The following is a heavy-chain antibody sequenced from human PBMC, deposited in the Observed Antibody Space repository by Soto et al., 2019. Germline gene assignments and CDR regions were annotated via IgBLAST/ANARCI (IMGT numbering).Heavy chain of an antibody. Sequence: QVQLVQSGAEVKKPGSSVKVSCKASGGTFSSYTISWVRQAPGQALEWMGRIIPILGIANYAQKFQGRVTITADKSTSTAYMELSSLRSEDTAVYYCARDQAAAVDYYYGMDVWGQGTTVTVSS. J-gene: IGHJ6*02. CDR2: IIPILGIA. CDR1: GGTFSSYT. D-gene: IGHD6-13*01. CDR3: ARDQAAAVDYYYGMDV. V-gene: IGHV1-69*08.